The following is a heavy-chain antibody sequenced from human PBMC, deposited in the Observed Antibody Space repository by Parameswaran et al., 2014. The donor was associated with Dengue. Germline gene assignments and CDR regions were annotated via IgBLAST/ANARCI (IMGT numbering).Heavy chain of an antibody. J-gene: IGHJ4*02. CDR2: VSGYNSNA. V-gene: IGHV1-18*01. D-gene: IGHD3-3*01. CDR3: GRDKDLYDVWSGYRFDF. Sequence: RLVRQAPGQGLEWMGWVSGYNSNANYAQKFRGRVTMTTDTSTSTAFMELRSLRSDDTAVYYCGRDKDLYDVWSGYRFDFWGQGTLVTVSS.